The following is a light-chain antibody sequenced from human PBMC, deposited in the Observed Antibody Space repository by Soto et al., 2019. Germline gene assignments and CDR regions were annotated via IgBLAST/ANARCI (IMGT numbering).Light chain of an antibody. CDR3: QQYNSAWT. Sequence: IQMTQSPSTLFASVGDRVTITCRASQSISSWLAWYQQKPGKAPKLLIYDASSLESGVPSRFSGSGSGTEFTLTISSLQPDDFATYYCQQYNSAWTFDQGTKVEIK. CDR2: DAS. CDR1: QSISSW. V-gene: IGKV1-5*01. J-gene: IGKJ1*01.